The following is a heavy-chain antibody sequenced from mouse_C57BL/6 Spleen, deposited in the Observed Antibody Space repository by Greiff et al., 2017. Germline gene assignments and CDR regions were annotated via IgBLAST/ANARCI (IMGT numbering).Heavy chain of an antibody. D-gene: IGHD1-1*01. CDR1: GFTFTDYY. Sequence: EVQLVESGGGLVQPGGSLSLSCAASGFTFTDYYMSWVRQPPGTALEWLGFIRNKANGYTTEYSASVKGRFTISRDNSQSILYLQMNALRAEDSATYYCAIYIRTTVVSTEYFDVWGTGTTVTVSS. V-gene: IGHV7-3*01. J-gene: IGHJ1*03. CDR2: IRNKANGYTT. CDR3: AIYIRTTVVSTEYFDV.